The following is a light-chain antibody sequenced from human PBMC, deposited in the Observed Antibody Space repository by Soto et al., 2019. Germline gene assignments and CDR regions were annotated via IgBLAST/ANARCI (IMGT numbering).Light chain of an antibody. CDR3: HQYNSYPWT. J-gene: IGKJ1*01. Sequence: DIQMTQSPSTLSASVGDRVTITCRANQSISNWLAWYQQKPGKAPKLLIYKATSLESGVPSRFSGSGSGTEFTLTISSLQPDDFATYYCHQYNSYPWTFGQGTKVEIK. CDR2: KAT. V-gene: IGKV1-5*03. CDR1: QSISNW.